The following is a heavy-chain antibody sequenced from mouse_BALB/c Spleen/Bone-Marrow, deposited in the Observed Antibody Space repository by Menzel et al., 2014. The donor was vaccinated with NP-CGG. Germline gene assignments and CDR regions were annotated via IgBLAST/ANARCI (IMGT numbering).Heavy chain of an antibody. Sequence: EVKLEESGGGLVKPGASVKLSCAASGFTFSDYYMHWVHQTPEKRLEWVATICHGGSYTYYPDSVKGQSTISTDNAKNDLYLQMRSLKPEGTAMYYCAECYGRAWFGYWGQGTLVPVSA. D-gene: IGHD1-1*01. V-gene: IGHV5-4*02. J-gene: IGHJ3*01. CDR1: GFTFSDYY. CDR2: ICHGGSYT. CDR3: AECYGRAWFGY.